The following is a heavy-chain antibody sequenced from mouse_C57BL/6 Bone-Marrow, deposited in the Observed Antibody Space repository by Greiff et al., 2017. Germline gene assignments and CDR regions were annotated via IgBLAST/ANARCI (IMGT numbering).Heavy chain of an antibody. CDR3: ARYDYDGFAY. CDR1: GFTFSDYG. V-gene: IGHV5-15*01. J-gene: IGHJ3*01. CDR2: ISNLAYSI. Sequence: EVQRVESGGGLVQPGGSLKLSCAASGFTFSDYGMAWVRQAPRKGPGWVAFISNLAYSIYYADTVTGRFTISRENAKNTLYLEMSSLRSEDTAMYYCARYDYDGFAYWGQGTLVTVSA. D-gene: IGHD2-4*01.